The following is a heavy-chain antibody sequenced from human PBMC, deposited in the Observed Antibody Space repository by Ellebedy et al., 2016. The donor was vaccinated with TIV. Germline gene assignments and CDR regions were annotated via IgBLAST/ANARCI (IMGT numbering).Heavy chain of an antibody. Sequence: GESLKISXAASGFTFSSYAMSWVRQAPGWGLEWVAGISFDGSSEHYADSVKGRFTISRDNAKNTLYLQMNSLRAEDTAVYYCAKDAYSSSWYGFDYWGQGTLVTVSS. J-gene: IGHJ4*02. D-gene: IGHD6-13*01. CDR3: AKDAYSSSWYGFDY. CDR1: GFTFSSYA. CDR2: ISFDGSSE. V-gene: IGHV3-30*04.